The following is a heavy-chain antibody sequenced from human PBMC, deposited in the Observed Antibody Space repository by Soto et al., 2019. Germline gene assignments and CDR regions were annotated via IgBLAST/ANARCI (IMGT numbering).Heavy chain of an antibody. J-gene: IGHJ4*02. Sequence: QVHLQESGPGLVKPSEPLSLTCSVSVGSVSSGRYSWTWIRQPPGKGLDWIGNISYSETTNSNPSLRRRVTISLDTSKNQFSLAPTSVTAADTAVYYCASTSYDHTNFFRNLDSWGQGTQVTVSS. CDR3: ASTSYDHTNFFRNLDS. CDR2: ISYSETT. D-gene: IGHD3-3*01. CDR1: VGSVSSGRYS. V-gene: IGHV4-61*01.